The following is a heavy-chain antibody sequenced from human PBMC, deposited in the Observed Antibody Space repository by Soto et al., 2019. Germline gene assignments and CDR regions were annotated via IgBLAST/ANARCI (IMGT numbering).Heavy chain of an antibody. CDR1: GGSISSGDYY. D-gene: IGHD2-15*01. V-gene: IGHV4-30-4*01. CDR2: IYYSGST. Sequence: PSETLSLTCTVSGGSISSGDYYWSWIRQPPGKGLEWIGYIYYSGSTYYNPSLKSRVTISVDTSKNQFSLKLSSVAAADTAVYYCARDLCSGGSCYSRYYYGMDVWGQGTTVTVSS. J-gene: IGHJ6*02. CDR3: ARDLCSGGSCYSRYYYGMDV.